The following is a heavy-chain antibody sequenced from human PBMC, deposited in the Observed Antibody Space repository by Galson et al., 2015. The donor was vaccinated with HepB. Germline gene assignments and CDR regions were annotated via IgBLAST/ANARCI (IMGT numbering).Heavy chain of an antibody. CDR1: GFTFSSYS. Sequence: SLRLSCAASGFTFSSYSMNWVRQAPGKGLEWVSSISSSSSYIYYADSVKGRFTISRDNAKNSLYLQMNSLRAEDTAVYYCASAPVWGSNDAFDIWGQGTMVTVSS. CDR3: ASAPVWGSNDAFDI. D-gene: IGHD3-16*01. J-gene: IGHJ3*02. V-gene: IGHV3-21*01. CDR2: ISSSSSYI.